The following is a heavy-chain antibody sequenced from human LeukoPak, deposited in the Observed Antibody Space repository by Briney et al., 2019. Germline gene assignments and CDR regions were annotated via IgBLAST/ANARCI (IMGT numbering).Heavy chain of an antibody. CDR1: GFTFSRYW. J-gene: IGHJ4*02. V-gene: IGHV3-21*01. D-gene: IGHD2-2*01. Sequence: PGGSLRLSCAASGFTFSRYWMSWVRQAPGKGLEWVSSISSSSSYIYYADSVKGRFTISRDNAKNSLYLQMNSLRAEDTAVYYCARNAVVTLFDYWGQGTLVTVSS. CDR2: ISSSSSYI. CDR3: ARNAVVTLFDY.